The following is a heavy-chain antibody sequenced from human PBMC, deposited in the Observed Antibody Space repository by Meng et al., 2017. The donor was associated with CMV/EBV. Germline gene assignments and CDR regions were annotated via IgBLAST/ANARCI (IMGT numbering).Heavy chain of an antibody. CDR3: VKDRSSVFDY. V-gene: IGHV3-23*01. Sequence: LKISCAASGFTFSSYAMSWVRQAPGKGLKWVSSISDSGDNYADSVKGRFTISRDNSKNTLYLQMNSLRAEDTAVCYCVKDRSSVFDYWGQGTLVTVSS. J-gene: IGHJ4*02. CDR2: ISDSGD. CDR1: GFTFSSYA.